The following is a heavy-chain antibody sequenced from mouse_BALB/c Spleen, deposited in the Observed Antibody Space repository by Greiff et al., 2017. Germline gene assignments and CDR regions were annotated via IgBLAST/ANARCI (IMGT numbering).Heavy chain of an antibody. CDR1: GYTFTDYV. CDR2: IYPGSGST. CDR3: ARDYGYDVAWFAY. Sequence: VQLQQSGPELVKPGASVKMSCKASGYTFTDYVISWVKQRTGQDLEWIGEIYPGSGSTYYNEKFKGKATLTADKSSNTAYMQLSSLTSEDSAVYFCARDYGYDVAWFAYWGQGTLVTVSA. J-gene: IGHJ3*01. V-gene: IGHV1-77*01. D-gene: IGHD2-2*01.